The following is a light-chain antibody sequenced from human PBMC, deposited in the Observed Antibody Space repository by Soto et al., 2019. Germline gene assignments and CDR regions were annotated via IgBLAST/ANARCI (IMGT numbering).Light chain of an antibody. J-gene: IGKJ1*01. Sequence: DIQMTQPPSTLSGSVGDRVTITSRASQTISSWLAWYQQKPGKAPKLLIYKASTLKSGVPSRFSGSGSGTEFTLTISSLQPDDFATYYCQRYNSYSEAFGQGTKVDIK. V-gene: IGKV1-5*03. CDR1: QTISSW. CDR2: KAS. CDR3: QRYNSYSEA.